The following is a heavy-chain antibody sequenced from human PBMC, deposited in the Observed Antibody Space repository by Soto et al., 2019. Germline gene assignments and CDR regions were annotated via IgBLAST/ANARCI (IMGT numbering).Heavy chain of an antibody. D-gene: IGHD6-6*01. J-gene: IGHJ4*02. CDR1: GGSISSGGFS. CDR2: IYHSGST. CDR3: AGGIAARPLGY. V-gene: IGHV4-30-2*01. Sequence: SETLSLTCAVSGGSISSGGFSRSWIRQPPGKGLESIGYIYHSGSTYYNPSLKSRVTIPVDRSKNQFSLKLSSVTAADTAVYYCAGGIAARPLGYWGQGTLVTVSS.